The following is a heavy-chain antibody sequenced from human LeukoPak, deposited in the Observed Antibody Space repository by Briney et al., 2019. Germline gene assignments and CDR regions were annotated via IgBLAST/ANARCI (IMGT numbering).Heavy chain of an antibody. D-gene: IGHD1-26*01. V-gene: IGHV4-39*07. CDR2: IYYSGST. Sequence: SETLSLTCTVSRGSISNSNYYWGWIRQPPGKGLEWIGGIYYSGSTYYIPSLKSRVTISVGSSKTQFSLKLSSVTATDTAVYYCARESVKVGLDYWGQGTLVTVSS. CDR1: RGSISNSNYY. J-gene: IGHJ4*02. CDR3: ARESVKVGLDY.